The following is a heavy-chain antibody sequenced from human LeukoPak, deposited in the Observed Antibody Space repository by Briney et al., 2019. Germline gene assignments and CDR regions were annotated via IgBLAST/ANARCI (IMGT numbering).Heavy chain of an antibody. J-gene: IGHJ4*02. Sequence: GGSLRLSCAASGFTFRSYWMSWVRQAPGKGLEWVANIKQDGSEKYYVDSVKGRFTISRDNAKNSLYLQMNSLRAEDTAVYYCARTSLWFGELLGYWGQGTLVTVSS. CDR2: IKQDGSEK. CDR1: GFTFRSYW. D-gene: IGHD3-10*01. CDR3: ARTSLWFGELLGY. V-gene: IGHV3-7*01.